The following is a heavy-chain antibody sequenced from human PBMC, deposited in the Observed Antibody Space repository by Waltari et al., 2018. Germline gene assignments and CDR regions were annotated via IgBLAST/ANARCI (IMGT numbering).Heavy chain of an antibody. V-gene: IGHV1-69*18. CDR2: ITPLFDTT. J-gene: IGHJ6*02. CDR3: ARDPGDFGFYYGLDV. Sequence: QVQLVQSGAEVTKPGSSVKVSCKASGGTFSTSAISWVRQAPGQGLEWMGRITPLFDTTHYAQKFQGRVIITADESTTTVFMELSSLRSDDTAMYYCARDPGDFGFYYGLDVWGQGTTIAVSS. D-gene: IGHD3-16*01. CDR1: GGTFSTSA.